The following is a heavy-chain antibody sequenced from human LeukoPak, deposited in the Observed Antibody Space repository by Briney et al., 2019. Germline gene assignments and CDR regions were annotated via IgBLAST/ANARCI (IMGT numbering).Heavy chain of an antibody. V-gene: IGHV4-59*10. J-gene: IGHJ3*02. Sequence: SETLSLTCAVYGVSFSGYYWSWIRQSPGKGLEWIGRIYTSGSTNYNPSLKSRVTISVDTSKNQFSLKLSSVTAADTAVYYCARDILTGYLAFDIWGQGTMVTVSS. CDR2: IYTSGST. CDR1: GVSFSGYY. D-gene: IGHD3-9*01. CDR3: ARDILTGYLAFDI.